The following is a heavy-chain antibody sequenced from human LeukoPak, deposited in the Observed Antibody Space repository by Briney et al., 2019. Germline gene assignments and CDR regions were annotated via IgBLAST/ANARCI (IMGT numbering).Heavy chain of an antibody. Sequence: GGSLRLSCAASGFTFSSYSMNWVRQAPGKGLEWVSYISSSSSTIYYADSVKGRFTISRDNSKNTLYLQMNSLRAEDTAVYYCARDHGSSGWYGTDAFDIWGQGTMVTVSS. CDR2: ISSSSSTI. CDR1: GFTFSSYS. CDR3: ARDHGSSGWYGTDAFDI. D-gene: IGHD6-19*01. J-gene: IGHJ3*02. V-gene: IGHV3-48*01.